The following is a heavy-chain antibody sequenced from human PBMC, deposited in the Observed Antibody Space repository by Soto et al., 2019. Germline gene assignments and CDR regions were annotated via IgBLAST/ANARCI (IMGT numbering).Heavy chain of an antibody. D-gene: IGHD6-13*01. CDR3: AKQPRAAEIDD. CDR2: IHPSDTYT. Sequence: ESLKISCKGSGYSFTSYWLSWVRQMPGKGLEWMGRIHPSDTYTNNDQDFQGHATISADKPIRAAYLKRSSPKASDTAMYYGAKQPRAAEIDDCGQGTMVPVSS. V-gene: IGHV5-10-1*01. J-gene: IGHJ4*02. CDR1: GYSFTSYW.